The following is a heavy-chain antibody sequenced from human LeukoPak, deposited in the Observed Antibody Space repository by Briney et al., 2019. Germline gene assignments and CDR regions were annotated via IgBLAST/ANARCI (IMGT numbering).Heavy chain of an antibody. V-gene: IGHV3-23*01. D-gene: IGHD3-10*01. CDR3: AKPIYVSGSPDY. Sequence: GGSLRLSCAASGITFSTYAMSWVRQAPGKGLEWVSAVSSGGGSTYYADSVKGPFTISRYNSKNTLYLQMNSLRAEDTAVYYCAKPIYVSGSPDYWGRGTLVTVSS. J-gene: IGHJ4*02. CDR2: VSSGGGST. CDR1: GITFSTYA.